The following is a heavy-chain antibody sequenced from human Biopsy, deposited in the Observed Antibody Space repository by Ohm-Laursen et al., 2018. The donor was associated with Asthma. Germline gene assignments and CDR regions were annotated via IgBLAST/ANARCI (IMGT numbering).Heavy chain of an antibody. CDR1: GFTFSSYG. Sequence: SLRLSCAASGFTFSSYGMHWVRQAPGMGLEWVSYIRNSSSAIYYADSVKGRFTISRDNAKNSLYPQMNSLRADDTAVYFCARLAYYDRSGTHYFDHWGQGNLVTVSS. CDR2: IRNSSSAI. J-gene: IGHJ4*02. V-gene: IGHV3-48*01. CDR3: ARLAYYDRSGTHYFDH. D-gene: IGHD3-22*01.